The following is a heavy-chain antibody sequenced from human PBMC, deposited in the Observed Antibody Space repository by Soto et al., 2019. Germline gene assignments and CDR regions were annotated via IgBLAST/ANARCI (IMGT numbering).Heavy chain of an antibody. V-gene: IGHV2-5*02. D-gene: IGHD3-9*01. CDR2: IYWDDGK. Sequence: SGPTLVNHTQTLTLTCTFSGFSLSTSGVGVAWIRQPPGKALEWLALIYWDDGKRYSPSLKTRLNITKDTSKNQVVLTLTNVDPVDTATYYCARRPAYDISTGYYPFDYWGQGSLVTVSS. J-gene: IGHJ4*02. CDR1: GFSLSTSGVG. CDR3: ARRPAYDISTGYYPFDY.